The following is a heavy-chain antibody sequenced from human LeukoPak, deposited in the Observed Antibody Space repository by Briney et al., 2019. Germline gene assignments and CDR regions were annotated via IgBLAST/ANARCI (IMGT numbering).Heavy chain of an antibody. CDR3: ATGVHGIAAAGDYYFDY. CDR1: GGSISSSNW. V-gene: IGHV4-4*02. J-gene: IGHJ4*02. Sequence: SGTLSLTCAVSGGSISSSNWWSWVRQPPGKGLEWIGEIYHSGSTNYNPSLKSRLTISVDTSKNQFSLKLSSVTAADTAVYYCATGVHGIAAAGDYYFDYWGQGTLVTVSS. CDR2: IYHSGST. D-gene: IGHD6-13*01.